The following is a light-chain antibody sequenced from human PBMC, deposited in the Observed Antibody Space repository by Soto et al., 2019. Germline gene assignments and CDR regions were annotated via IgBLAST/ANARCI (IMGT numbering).Light chain of an antibody. J-gene: IGLJ3*02. Sequence: QSVLTQPPSASGTPGQRVTISCSGSSSNIGSNTVNWYQQLPRTAPKLLIYNNNQRPSGVPDRFSGSKSGTSASLAISGLQSEDEADYSCAAWDDSLSGWVFGGGTKVTVL. V-gene: IGLV1-44*01. CDR2: NNN. CDR1: SSNIGSNT. CDR3: AAWDDSLSGWV.